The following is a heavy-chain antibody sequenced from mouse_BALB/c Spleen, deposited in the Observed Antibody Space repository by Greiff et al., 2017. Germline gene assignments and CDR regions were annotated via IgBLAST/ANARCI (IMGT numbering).Heavy chain of an antibody. CDR1: GFSLTSYG. J-gene: IGHJ4*01. CDR3: ASYWSYAMDY. CDR2: IWSGGST. Sequence: VQLQQSGPGLVQPSQSLSITCTVSGFSLTSYGVHWVRQSPGNGLEWLGVIWSGGSTDYNAAFISRLSISKDNSKSQVFFKMNSLQANDTAIYYCASYWSYAMDYWGQGTSVTVSS. V-gene: IGHV2-2*02. D-gene: IGHD1-1*01.